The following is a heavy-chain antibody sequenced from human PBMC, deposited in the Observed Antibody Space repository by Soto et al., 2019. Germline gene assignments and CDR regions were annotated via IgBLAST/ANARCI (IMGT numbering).Heavy chain of an antibody. CDR1: GFTFISYA. D-gene: IGHD6-13*01. Sequence: GGSLRLSCSVSGFTFISYAMHWVRQAPGKGLEWVSSISSSSTYIYYADSVKGRFTISRDNAKNSLYLQMNSPRAEDTAVYYCARDPTAQELASYFDYWGQGTLVTVSS. CDR2: ISSSSTYI. J-gene: IGHJ4*02. CDR3: ARDPTAQELASYFDY. V-gene: IGHV3-21*01.